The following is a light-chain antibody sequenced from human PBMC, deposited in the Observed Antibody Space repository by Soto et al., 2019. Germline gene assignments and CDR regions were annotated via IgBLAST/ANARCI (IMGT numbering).Light chain of an antibody. CDR3: QHYNTCPRT. CDR2: KAS. Sequence: DIQMTHSPSTLSASVGARVTITCRASQSISTWLAWYQQKPGKAPKLLIYKASSLESGVPSRFSGSGSGTEFTLTISRLQPDGFATYNCQHYNTCPRTFGGWNTVEI. J-gene: IGKJ4*01. CDR1: QSISTW. V-gene: IGKV1-5*03.